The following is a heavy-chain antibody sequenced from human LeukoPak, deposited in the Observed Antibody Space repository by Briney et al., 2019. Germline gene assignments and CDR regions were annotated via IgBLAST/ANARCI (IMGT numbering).Heavy chain of an antibody. CDR2: IKEDGSKQ. CDR3: AREVPGAMNAFDI. CDR1: RFSFRGYW. Sequence: PGGSLRLSCVASRFSFRGYWMTWVRQAPGEGLYRVANIKEDGSKQFYGDSVKGRFIISRDNAKNSLYLQMDSLRAEDTAVYYCAREVPGAMNAFDIWGQGTMVTVSS. J-gene: IGHJ3*02. D-gene: IGHD2-2*01. V-gene: IGHV3-7*01.